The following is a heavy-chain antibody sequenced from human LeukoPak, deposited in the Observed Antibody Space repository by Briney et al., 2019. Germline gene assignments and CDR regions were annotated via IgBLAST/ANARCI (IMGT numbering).Heavy chain of an antibody. CDR2: IPYGNT. CDR3: ARDKAHSYGRYFDP. J-gene: IGHJ5*02. V-gene: IGHV4-59*01. Sequence: SETLSLTCSVAGGSISTYYWNWIRQTPGKGLEWIGHIPYGNTDYNPSPTSRVTISVDTSKNQLSLKLTSVTAADTAVYYCARDKAHSYGRYFDPWGQGALVTVSS. D-gene: IGHD5-18*01. CDR1: GGSISTYY.